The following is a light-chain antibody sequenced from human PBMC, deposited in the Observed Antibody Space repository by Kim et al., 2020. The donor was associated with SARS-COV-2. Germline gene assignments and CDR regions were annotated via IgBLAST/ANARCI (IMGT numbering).Light chain of an antibody. Sequence: SYELTQPLSVSVALGQTARITCGGNNIGSKNVHWYQQKPGQAPVLVIYRDTNRPSGIPERFSGSNSGNTATLTISRAQAGDEADYYCQVWDSITVVFGGGTQLTVL. CDR3: QVWDSITVV. V-gene: IGLV3-9*01. J-gene: IGLJ2*01. CDR1: NIGSKN. CDR2: RDT.